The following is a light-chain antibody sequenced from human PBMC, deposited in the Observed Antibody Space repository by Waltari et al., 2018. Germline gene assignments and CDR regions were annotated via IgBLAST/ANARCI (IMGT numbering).Light chain of an antibody. CDR1: SSDVGGYNY. J-gene: IGLJ1*01. Sequence: QSALTQPPSASGSPGQSVTISCTGTSSDVGGYNYVSWYQQHPGKAPKLMIYEVSKRPSGVPDRFSGSKSGNTASLTVSGLQAEDEADYYCSSYGGSNNYVFGPGTKVTVL. V-gene: IGLV2-8*01. CDR3: SSYGGSNNYV. CDR2: EVS.